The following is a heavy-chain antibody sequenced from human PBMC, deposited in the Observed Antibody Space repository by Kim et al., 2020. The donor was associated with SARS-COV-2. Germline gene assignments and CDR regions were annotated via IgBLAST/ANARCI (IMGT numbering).Heavy chain of an antibody. CDR1: GGSFSGYY. D-gene: IGHD2-2*01. CDR3: ARRRNTMPSDY. Sequence: SETLSLTCAVYGGSFSGYYWSWIRQPPGKGLEWIGEINHSGSTNYNPSLKSRITISVDTSKNQSSLKLSPVTAADTAVYYCARRRNTMPSDYWGQGTLVTVSS. CDR2: INHSGST. J-gene: IGHJ4*02. V-gene: IGHV4-34*01.